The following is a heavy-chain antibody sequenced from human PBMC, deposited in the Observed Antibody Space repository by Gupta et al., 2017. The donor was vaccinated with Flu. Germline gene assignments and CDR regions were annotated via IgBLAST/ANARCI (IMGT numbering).Heavy chain of an antibody. D-gene: IGHD6-6*01. CDR1: GFTFSSYE. J-gene: IGHJ4*02. Sequence: EVQLLESGGGLVQPGGSLRLPCAASGFTFSSYEMNWVRQAPGKGLEWVSYSSSSGSTRYYADSVKGRFTISRDNAKNSLYLQMNSLRAEDTAVYYCASQTSIAARPGGGPYFDYWGQGTLVTVSS. CDR3: ASQTSIAARPGGGPYFDY. V-gene: IGHV3-48*03. CDR2: SSSSGSTR.